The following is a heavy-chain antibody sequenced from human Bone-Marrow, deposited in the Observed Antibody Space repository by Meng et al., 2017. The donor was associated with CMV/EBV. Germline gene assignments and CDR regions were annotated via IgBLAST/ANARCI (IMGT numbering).Heavy chain of an antibody. Sequence: ASVQVSCKASGYTFTARYFHWVRQAPGQGLEWMGWIHPHRGDTNYAQQFQGRVTLTRDTSINTGYMELTRLTSDGTAVYYCARDNNLGPDHWGQGTLVTVSS. CDR3: ARDNNLGPDH. V-gene: IGHV1-2*02. D-gene: IGHD1-1*01. CDR2: IHPHRGDT. CDR1: GYTFTARY. J-gene: IGHJ4*02.